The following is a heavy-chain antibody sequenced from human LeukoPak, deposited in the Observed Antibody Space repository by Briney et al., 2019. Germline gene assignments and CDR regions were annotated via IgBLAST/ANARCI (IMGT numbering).Heavy chain of an antibody. CDR3: ARRYSNSYFDY. CDR1: GYSIRSGYY. D-gene: IGHD4-11*01. J-gene: IGHJ4*02. Sequence: SETLSLTCAVSGYSIRSGYYWGWIRQPPGKGLEWIGNVYQSGITYYNASLKSRVTISVDTSKNQFSLKLNSVTAADTAVYYCARRYSNSYFDYWGQGTLVTVSS. V-gene: IGHV4-38-2*01. CDR2: VYQSGIT.